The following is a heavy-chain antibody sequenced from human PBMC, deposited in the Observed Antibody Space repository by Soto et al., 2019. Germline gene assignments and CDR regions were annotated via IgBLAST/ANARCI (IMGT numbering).Heavy chain of an antibody. D-gene: IGHD3-22*01. Sequence: PSETLSLTCTVSGGSISSGDYYWSWIRQPPEKGLEWIGYIYYSGRTYYSPSLESRVTISVDTSKNQFSLKLSSVTAADTAVYYCARSYDSSGYNWFDPWGQGTLVT. J-gene: IGHJ5*02. CDR3: ARSYDSSGYNWFDP. CDR2: IYYSGRT. CDR1: GGSISSGDYY. V-gene: IGHV4-30-4*01.